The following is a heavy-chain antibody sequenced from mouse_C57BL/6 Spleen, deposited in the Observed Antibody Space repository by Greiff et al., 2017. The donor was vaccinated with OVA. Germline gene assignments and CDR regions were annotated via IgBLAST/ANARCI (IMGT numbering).Heavy chain of an antibody. J-gene: IGHJ3*01. CDR3: ARFGGNYEGAY. CDR2: IYPGDGDT. V-gene: IGHV1-82*01. CDR1: GYAFSSSW. D-gene: IGHD2-1*01. Sequence: QVQLQQSGPELVKPGASVKISCKASGYAFSSSWMNWVKQRPGKGLEWIGRIYPGDGDTNYNGKFKGKATLTADKSSSTAYMQLSSLTSEDSAVYFCARFGGNYEGAYWGQGTLVTVSA.